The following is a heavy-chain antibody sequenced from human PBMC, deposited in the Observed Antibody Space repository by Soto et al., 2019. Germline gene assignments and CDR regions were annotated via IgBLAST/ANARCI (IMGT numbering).Heavy chain of an antibody. J-gene: IGHJ4*02. CDR1: GYSFSSYW. D-gene: IGHD3-22*01. CDR3: ARRRYYDSSGYSASLDY. Sequence: GGSLKIFCKGSGYSFSSYWVGWVGQMPGEGLEWMGIIYPGDSDTRYSPSFQGQVTISADKSISTAYLQWSSLKASDTAMYYCARRRYYDSSGYSASLDYWGQGTLVTVSS. V-gene: IGHV5-51*01. CDR2: IYPGDSDT.